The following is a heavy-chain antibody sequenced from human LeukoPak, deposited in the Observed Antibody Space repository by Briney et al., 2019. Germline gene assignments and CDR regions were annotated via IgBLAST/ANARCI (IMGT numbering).Heavy chain of an antibody. V-gene: IGHV3-33*01. J-gene: IGHJ4*02. D-gene: IGHD2-2*01. Sequence: GGSLRLSCAASGFTFSSYGMHWVRQAPGKGLEWVAVIWYDGSNKYYADSVKGRFTISRDNSKNTLYLQMNSLRAEDTAVYYCARDQEEYQLSTLDLDYWGQGTLVTVSS. CDR2: IWYDGSNK. CDR1: GFTFSSYG. CDR3: ARDQEEYQLSTLDLDY.